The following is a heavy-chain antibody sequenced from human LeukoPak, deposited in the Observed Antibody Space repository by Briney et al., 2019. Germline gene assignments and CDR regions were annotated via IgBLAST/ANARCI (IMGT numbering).Heavy chain of an antibody. CDR1: GGSISSSSYY. V-gene: IGHV4-39*01. D-gene: IGHD3-3*01. CDR2: IFYSGST. J-gene: IGHJ4*02. Sequence: SETLSLTCTVSGGSISSSSYYWGWIRQPPGKGLEWIGSIFYSGSTYYNPSLKSRVTTSVDTSKNQFSLKLSSVTAADTAVYYCAAHSNTIFGVVIDAYWGQGTLVTVPS. CDR3: AAHSNTIFGVVIDAY.